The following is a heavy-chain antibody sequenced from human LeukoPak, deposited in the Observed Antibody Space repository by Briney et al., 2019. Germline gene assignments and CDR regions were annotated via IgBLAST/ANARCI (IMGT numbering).Heavy chain of an antibody. CDR2: IRNKVNSYST. CDR1: GFTFSNAW. V-gene: IGHV3-72*01. J-gene: IGHJ4*02. Sequence: GGSLRLSCAASGFTFSNAWMSWVRQAPGKGLEWVGRIRNKVNSYSTEYAASVKGRFTISRDDSKNSLYLQMNSLKTEDTAVYYYARVRYYLDYWGQGTLVTVSS. D-gene: IGHD3-9*01. CDR3: ARVRYYLDY.